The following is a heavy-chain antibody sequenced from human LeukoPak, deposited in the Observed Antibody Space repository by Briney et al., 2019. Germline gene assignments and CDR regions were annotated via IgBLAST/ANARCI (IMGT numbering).Heavy chain of an antibody. CDR1: GGSISSYY. D-gene: IGHD2-15*01. CDR2: IYYSGST. Sequence: SETLSLTCTVSGGSISSYYWSWIRQPPGKGLEWIGYIYYSGSTNYNPSLKSRVTISVDTSKNQFSLKLSSVTAADTAVYYCASSGAVVAAPLIAYWGQGTLVTVSS. J-gene: IGHJ4*02. CDR3: ASSGAVVAAPLIAY. V-gene: IGHV4-59*12.